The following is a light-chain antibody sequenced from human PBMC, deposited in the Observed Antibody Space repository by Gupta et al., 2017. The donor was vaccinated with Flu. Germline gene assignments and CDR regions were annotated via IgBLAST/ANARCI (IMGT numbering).Light chain of an antibody. CDR3: QQSNNFPIT. J-gene: IGKJ5*01. V-gene: IGKV1D-12*01. Sequence: DIQMTQSPSSVSASVGDRVTITCRASQGVGRWLAWYQQKPGKAPKLLIYAASSLQSGVPSRFSGSGSETDFTLTITSLQPEDFATYYCQQSNNFPITFGQGTRLEMK. CDR1: QGVGRW. CDR2: AAS.